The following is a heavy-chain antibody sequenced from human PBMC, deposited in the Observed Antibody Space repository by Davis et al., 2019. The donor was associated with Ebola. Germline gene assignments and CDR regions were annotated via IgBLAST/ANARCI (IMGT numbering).Heavy chain of an antibody. Sequence: PSETLSLTCSVSGDSITNGDYYWTWIRQPPGKGLEWIGYIYYSGKTYYNPSLRSRITISLDTSKSQFSLRLTSLAVADTAIYFCARLWISYSYFDYWGQGILVTVSS. D-gene: IGHD2-15*01. V-gene: IGHV4-30-4*01. CDR2: IYYSGKT. J-gene: IGHJ4*02. CDR1: GDSITNGDYY. CDR3: ARLWISYSYFDY.